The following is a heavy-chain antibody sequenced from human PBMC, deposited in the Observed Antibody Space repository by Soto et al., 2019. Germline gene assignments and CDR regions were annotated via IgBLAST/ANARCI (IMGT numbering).Heavy chain of an antibody. CDR2: IYPGDSDT. Sequence: GASMKISCKSSGYSFSDYWIGWVRQMPGRGLEWMGIIYPGDSDTRYSASFQGQVTISADKSISNTFLKWSSLKASDTAMYYCARRGKHWGTSTFRLDPWGQGTLVTVSS. D-gene: IGHD3-16*01. J-gene: IGHJ5*02. V-gene: IGHV5-51*01. CDR3: ARRGKHWGTSTFRLDP. CDR1: GYSFSDYW.